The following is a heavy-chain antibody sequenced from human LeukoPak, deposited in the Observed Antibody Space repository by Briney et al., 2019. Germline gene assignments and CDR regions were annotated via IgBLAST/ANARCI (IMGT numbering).Heavy chain of an antibody. CDR1: GGSISSYY. Sequence: SETLSLTCTVSGGSISSYYWSWIRQPAGKGLEWIGRIYTSGSTNYNPSLKSRVTMSVDTSKNQFSLKLSSVTAADTAVYYCARVPCSGGSCYSGWFDPWGQGTLVTVSS. CDR2: IYTSGST. J-gene: IGHJ5*02. D-gene: IGHD2-15*01. V-gene: IGHV4-4*07. CDR3: ARVPCSGGSCYSGWFDP.